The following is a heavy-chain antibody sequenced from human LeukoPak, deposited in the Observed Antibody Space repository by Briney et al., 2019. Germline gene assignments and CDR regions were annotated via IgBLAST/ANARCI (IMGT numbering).Heavy chain of an antibody. V-gene: IGHV4-31*03. D-gene: IGHD5-18*01. CDR1: GGSISSGGYY. CDR2: IYYSGST. Sequence: SETLSLTCTVSGGSISSGGYYWSWIRQHPGKGLERIGYIYYSGSTYYNPSLKSRVTMSVDTSKNQFSLKLSSVTAADTAVYYCARDTPGGYSYGSFDFWGQGTLDTVSS. J-gene: IGHJ4*02. CDR3: ARDTPGGYSYGSFDF.